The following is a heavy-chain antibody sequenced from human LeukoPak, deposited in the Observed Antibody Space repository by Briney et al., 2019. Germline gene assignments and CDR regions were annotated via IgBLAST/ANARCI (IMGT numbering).Heavy chain of an antibody. CDR1: GFTFSTYA. J-gene: IGHJ5*01. CDR3: VEASSDYYYDS. D-gene: IGHD3-22*01. CDR2: ISSKGDST. V-gene: IGHV3-64D*06. Sequence: PGESLRLSCSASGFTFSTYAMHWVRQAPGKGLEYVSAISSKGDSTFYEDSVKGRFTISRDNSKNTLYLQMSSLRTEDTAVYYCVEASSDYYYDSWGKGTLVTSSS.